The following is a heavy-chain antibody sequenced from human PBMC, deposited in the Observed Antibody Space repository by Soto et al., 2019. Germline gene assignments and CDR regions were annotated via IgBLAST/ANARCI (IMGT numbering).Heavy chain of an antibody. D-gene: IGHD6-13*01. J-gene: IGHJ4*02. V-gene: IGHV4-34*01. CDR2: INHSGST. Sequence: LSLTCAVYGGSFSGYYWSWIRQPPGKGLEWIGEINHSGSTNYNPSLKSRVTISVDTSKNQFSLKLSSVTAADTAVYYCARQRRAAAGKHFDYWGQGTLVTVSS. CDR1: GGSFSGYY. CDR3: ARQRRAAAGKHFDY.